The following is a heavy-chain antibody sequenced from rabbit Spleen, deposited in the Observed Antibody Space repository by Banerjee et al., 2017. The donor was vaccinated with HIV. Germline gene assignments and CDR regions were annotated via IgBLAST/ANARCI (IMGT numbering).Heavy chain of an antibody. J-gene: IGHJ4*01. V-gene: IGHV1S47*01. Sequence: EESGGDLVKPGASLTLTCKASGFDLSRNAMCWVRQAPGKGPEWIACIYNGDGSTYYASWVNGRFTISRSTSLNTVTLQMTSLTAADTATYFYARGAGDNIYRRYFNLWGPGTLVTVS. CDR1: GFDLSRNA. D-gene: IGHD2-1*01. CDR3: ARGAGDNIYRRYFNL. CDR2: IYNGDGST.